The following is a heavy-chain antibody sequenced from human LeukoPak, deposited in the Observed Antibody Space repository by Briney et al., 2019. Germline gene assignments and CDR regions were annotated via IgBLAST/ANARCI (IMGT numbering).Heavy chain of an antibody. Sequence: GGSLRLSCAASGFTFSSYGMHWVRQAPGKGLEWVAVIWHDGSNKYYADSVKGRFTISRDDSKNTLYLRMNSLRAEDTAVYYCARGDIVVVPAARPSGWYFDLWGRGTLVTVSS. J-gene: IGHJ2*01. CDR1: GFTFSSYG. CDR3: ARGDIVVVPAARPSGWYFDL. V-gene: IGHV3-33*01. D-gene: IGHD2-2*01. CDR2: IWHDGSNK.